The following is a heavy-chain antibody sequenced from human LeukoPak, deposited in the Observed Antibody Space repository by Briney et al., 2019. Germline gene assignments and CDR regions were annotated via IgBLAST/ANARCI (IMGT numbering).Heavy chain of an antibody. CDR3: ARGLRVLLWFGELPRGSYYFDY. D-gene: IGHD3-10*01. CDR1: GYTFTSYD. J-gene: IGHJ4*02. V-gene: IGHV1-8*01. Sequence: ASVKVSCKASGYTFTSYDINWVRQATGQGLEWMGWMNPNSGNTGYAQKFQGRVTMTRNTSISTAYMGLSSLRSEDTAVYYCARGLRVLLWFGELPRGSYYFDYWGQGTLVTVSS. CDR2: MNPNSGNT.